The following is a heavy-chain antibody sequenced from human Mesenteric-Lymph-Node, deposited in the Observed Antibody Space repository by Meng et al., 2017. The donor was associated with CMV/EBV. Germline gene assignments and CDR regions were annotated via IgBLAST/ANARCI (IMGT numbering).Heavy chain of an antibody. D-gene: IGHD1-26*01. CDR2: IIPIFGTA. J-gene: IGHJ2*01. V-gene: IGHV1-69*05. Sequence: GSFSSYAISWVRQAPGQGREWMGGIIPIFGTANYAQKFQGRVTITTDESTSTAYMELSSLRSEDTAVYYCARDTVAYSGSFNWYFDLWGRGTLVTVSS. CDR1: GSFSSYA. CDR3: ARDTVAYSGSFNWYFDL.